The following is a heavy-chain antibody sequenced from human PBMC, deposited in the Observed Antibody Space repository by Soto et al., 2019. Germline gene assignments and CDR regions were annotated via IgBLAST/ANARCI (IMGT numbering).Heavy chain of an antibody. J-gene: IGHJ4*02. CDR1: GVTFSSYA. Sequence: GGSLRLSCTVSGVTFSSYAMHWVRQAPGKGLEWVADISYDGSNKYYADSVKGRFTISRDNSKNTLYLQMNSLRTEDTAVYYCARALAVAGSGPDYWGQGTLVTVSS. V-gene: IGHV3-30-3*01. D-gene: IGHD6-19*01. CDR3: ARALAVAGSGPDY. CDR2: ISYDGSNK.